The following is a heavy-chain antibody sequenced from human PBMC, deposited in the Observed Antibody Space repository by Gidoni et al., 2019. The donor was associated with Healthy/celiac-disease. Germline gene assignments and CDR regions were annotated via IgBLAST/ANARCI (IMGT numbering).Heavy chain of an antibody. CDR3: ARDSRTRLKLVPLFY. CDR1: VFTFSSYS. V-gene: IGHV3-21*01. D-gene: IGHD6-13*01. CDR2: ISSNSSYI. Sequence: EVQLVESGGGLVKPGGSLRLSCAASVFTFSSYSMNWVRQAPGKGLEWVSSISSNSSYIYYADAVKGRLTISRDNAKNSLYLQMNSLRAEDTAVYYCARDSRTRLKLVPLFYWGQGTLVTVSS. J-gene: IGHJ4*02.